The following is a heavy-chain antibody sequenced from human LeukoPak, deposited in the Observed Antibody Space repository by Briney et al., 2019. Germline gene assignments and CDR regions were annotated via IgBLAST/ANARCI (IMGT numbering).Heavy chain of an antibody. CDR3: AKTLHYYDSSGYYYVRAFDI. V-gene: IGHV3-11*03. Sequence: GGSLRLSCAASGFTFSGYYMSWIRQAPGKGLEWVSYISSSSSYTNYADSVKGRFTISRDNSKNSLYLQMNSLRTEDTALYYCAKTLHYYDSSGYYYVRAFDIWGQGTMVTVSS. CDR1: GFTFSGYY. D-gene: IGHD3-22*01. J-gene: IGHJ3*02. CDR2: ISSSSSYT.